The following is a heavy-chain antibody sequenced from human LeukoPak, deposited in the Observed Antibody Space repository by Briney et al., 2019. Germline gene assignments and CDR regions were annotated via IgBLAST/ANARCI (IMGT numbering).Heavy chain of an antibody. CDR1: GFDLSTYE. CDR3: ARGDPHADL. CDR2: ITISGHTK. V-gene: IGHV3-48*03. J-gene: IGHJ5*02. Sequence: GESLRLSCAASGFDLSTYEMNWVRQAPGKGLEWIADITISGHTKNYADSVKGRFTISRDNARTSLYLQMNSLRVEDTGVYYCARGDPHADLWGQGTLVTVSS.